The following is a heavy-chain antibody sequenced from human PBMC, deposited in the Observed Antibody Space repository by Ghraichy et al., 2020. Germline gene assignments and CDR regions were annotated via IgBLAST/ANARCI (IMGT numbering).Heavy chain of an antibody. V-gene: IGHV1-2*06. J-gene: IGHJ4*02. CDR2: INPNSGGT. Sequence: ASVKVSCKASGYTFTGYYMHWVRQAPGQGLEWMGRINPNSGGTNYAQKFQGRVTMTRDTSISTAYMELSRLRSDDTAVYYCARVWCSSTSCYPSFDYWGQGTLVTVSS. CDR1: GYTFTGYY. D-gene: IGHD2-2*01. CDR3: ARVWCSSTSCYPSFDY.